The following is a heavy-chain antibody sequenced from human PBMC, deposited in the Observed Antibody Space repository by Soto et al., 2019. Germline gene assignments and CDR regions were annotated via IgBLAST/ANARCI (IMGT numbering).Heavy chain of an antibody. Sequence: PSETLSLTCTVSGGSINTGGYYWSWIRQHPGKGLECIGYIYYSGSIYYNPSLNSRVTISLDTFKNQFSLKLSSVTAADTAVYYCARASPARYDSSGYDYWGQGALVTVSS. V-gene: IGHV4-31*03. CDR2: IYYSGSI. D-gene: IGHD3-22*01. CDR1: GGSINTGGYY. CDR3: ARASPARYDSSGYDY. J-gene: IGHJ4*02.